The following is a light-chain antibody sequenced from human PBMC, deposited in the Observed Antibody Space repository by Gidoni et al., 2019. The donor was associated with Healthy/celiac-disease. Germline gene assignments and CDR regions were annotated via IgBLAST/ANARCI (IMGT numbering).Light chain of an antibody. CDR3: QQYYSTPLDGA. Sequence: DIVMTQSPDSLAVSLGERATINCKSSQSVLYSSNNKNYLAWYQQKPGQPPKLLIYWASTRESGVPDRFSGSGSGTDFTLTISSLQAEDVAVYYCQQYYSTPLDGAFGQGTKVEIK. CDR2: WAS. V-gene: IGKV4-1*01. CDR1: QSVLYSSNNKNY. J-gene: IGKJ1*01.